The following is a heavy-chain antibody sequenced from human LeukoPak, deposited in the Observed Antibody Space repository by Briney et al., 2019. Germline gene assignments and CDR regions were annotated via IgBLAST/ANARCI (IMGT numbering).Heavy chain of an antibody. CDR3: AREAAAGYDSSAFDI. V-gene: IGHV1-69*05. D-gene: IGHD6-13*01. J-gene: IGHJ3*02. Sequence: GASVKVSCKASGGTFSSYAISWVRQAPGQGLEWMGGIIPIFGTANYAQKFQGRVTMTRDMSTSTVYMELSSLRSEDTAVYYCAREAAAGYDSSAFDIWGQGTMVTVSS. CDR1: GGTFSSYA. CDR2: IIPIFGTA.